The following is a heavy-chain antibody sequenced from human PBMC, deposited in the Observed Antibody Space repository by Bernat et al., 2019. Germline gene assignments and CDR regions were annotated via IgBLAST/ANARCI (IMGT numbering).Heavy chain of an antibody. CDR3: ASRDILVVDDAFDI. CDR1: GYTFTSYG. V-gene: IGHV1-18*01. Sequence: QVQLVQSGAEVKKPGASVKVSCKASGYTFTSYGISWVRQAPGQGLEWMGWISAYNGNTNYAQKLQGRGTMTTDTATSTAYMELRGLRSDDTAVYYCASRDILVVDDAFDIWGQGTMVTVSS. J-gene: IGHJ3*02. D-gene: IGHD2-2*01. CDR2: ISAYNGNT.